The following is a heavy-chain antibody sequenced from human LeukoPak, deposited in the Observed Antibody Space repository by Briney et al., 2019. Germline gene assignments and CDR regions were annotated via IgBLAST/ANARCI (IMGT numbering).Heavy chain of an antibody. Sequence: ASVKVSCKASGYTFTSYGISWVRQAPGQGLEWMGWISAYNGNTNYAQKLQGRVTMTTDTSTSTAYMELRSLRSDDTAVYYCARDGAYGSGSYYIPRTTDYYYYGMDVWGQGTTVTVS. CDR1: GYTFTSYG. D-gene: IGHD3-10*01. V-gene: IGHV1-18*01. J-gene: IGHJ6*02. CDR3: ARDGAYGSGSYYIPRTTDYYYYGMDV. CDR2: ISAYNGNT.